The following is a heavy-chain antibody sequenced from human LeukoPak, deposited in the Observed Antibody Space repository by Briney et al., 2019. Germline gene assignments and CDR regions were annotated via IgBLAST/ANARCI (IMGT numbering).Heavy chain of an antibody. Sequence: SQTLSLTCAISGDSLSSNSAAWNWIRQSPSRGLEWLGRTYYRSKWYNDSAVSVKSRITINPDTSKNQFSLQLNSVTPEDTAVYYCARGYDILTGYYVDYYYYGMDVWGKGTTVTVSS. CDR2: TYYRSKWYN. V-gene: IGHV6-1*01. CDR3: ARGYDILTGYYVDYYYYGMDV. D-gene: IGHD3-9*01. J-gene: IGHJ6*04. CDR1: GDSLSSNSAA.